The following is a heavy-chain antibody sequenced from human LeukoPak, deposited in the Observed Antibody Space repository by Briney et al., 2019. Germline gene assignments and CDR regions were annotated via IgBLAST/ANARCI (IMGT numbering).Heavy chain of an antibody. Sequence: ASVKVSCKASGYTFTAYYMHWVRQAPGQGLEWMGWINPKTGGTNLAQKFQGRVTLTRDTSISTVYIDLNRLRYDDTAVYFCATTGLDLYFDYWGQGALVTVSS. CDR3: ATTGLDLYFDY. CDR2: INPKTGGT. J-gene: IGHJ4*02. V-gene: IGHV1-2*02. CDR1: GYTFTAYY. D-gene: IGHD3-3*01.